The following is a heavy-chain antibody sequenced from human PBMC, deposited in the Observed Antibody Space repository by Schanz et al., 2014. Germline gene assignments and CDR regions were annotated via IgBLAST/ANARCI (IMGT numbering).Heavy chain of an antibody. CDR1: GFSLNTYG. D-gene: IGHD4-17*01. CDR2: IWNNGVTK. J-gene: IGHJ4*02. V-gene: IGHV3-33*01. Sequence: QAQLMESGGGVVQPGTSLILSCSVSGFSLNTYGIHWFRQPAGKGLEWVAVIWNNGVTKYYADSVRGRFTISRDRFQNTQYLRMSSLRAEDTAVYYCARPRCDYGEVDYWGQGTLVTVSS. CDR3: ARPRCDYGEVDY.